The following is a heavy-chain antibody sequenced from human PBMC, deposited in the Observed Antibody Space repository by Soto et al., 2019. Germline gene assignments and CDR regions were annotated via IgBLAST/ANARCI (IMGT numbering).Heavy chain of an antibody. V-gene: IGHV1-69*13. Sequence: ASVKVSCKASGGTFSSYAMSWVRQAPGQGLEWMGGIIPIFGTANYAQKFQGRVTITADESTSTAYMELSSLRSEDTAVYYCARGGEREQQLAEFEYYFDYWGQGTLVTVSS. J-gene: IGHJ4*02. CDR3: ARGGEREQQLAEFEYYFDY. CDR1: GGTFSSYA. D-gene: IGHD6-13*01. CDR2: IIPIFGTA.